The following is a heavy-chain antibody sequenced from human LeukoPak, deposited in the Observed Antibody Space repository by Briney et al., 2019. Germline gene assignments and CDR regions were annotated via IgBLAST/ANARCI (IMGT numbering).Heavy chain of an antibody. CDR1: GGTFSSYA. CDR2: IIPIFGTA. Sequence: SVKVSCKASGGTFSSYAISWVRQAPGQGLGWMGGIIPIFGTANYAQKFQGRVTITADESTSTAYMELSSLRSEDTAVYYCARDAGYCSSTSCYSWFDPWGQGTLVTVSS. D-gene: IGHD2-2*01. CDR3: ARDAGYCSSTSCYSWFDP. V-gene: IGHV1-69*01. J-gene: IGHJ5*02.